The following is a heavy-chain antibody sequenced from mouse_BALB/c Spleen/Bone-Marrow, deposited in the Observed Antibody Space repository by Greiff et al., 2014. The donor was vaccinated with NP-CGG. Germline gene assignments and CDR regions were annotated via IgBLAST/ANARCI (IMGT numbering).Heavy chain of an antibody. CDR3: TREGYYGSSYVDY. CDR2: IYPSDSYT. CDR1: GYTFTSYW. Sequence: QVQLQQSGAELVRPGAPVKLSCKASGYTFTSYWINWVKQRPGQGLEWIGNIYPSDSYTNYNQKFKDKATLTVDKSSSTAYMQLSSPTPEDSAVYYCTREGYYGSSYVDYWGQGTTLTVSS. D-gene: IGHD1-1*01. J-gene: IGHJ2*01. V-gene: IGHV1-69*02.